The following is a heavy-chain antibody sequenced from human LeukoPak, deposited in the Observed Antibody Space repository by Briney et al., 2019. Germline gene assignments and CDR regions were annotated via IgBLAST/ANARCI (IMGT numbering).Heavy chain of an antibody. D-gene: IGHD3-22*01. J-gene: IGHJ4*02. CDR2: ISGSDGST. Sequence: GGSLRPSCAASGFTFSTYAMSWVRQAPGKGLEWVSVISGSDGSTYYADSVKGRFTISRDNSKNTLYLQMNSLRAEDTAVYYCAKVSVVVVIKALDYWGQGTLVTVSS. CDR1: GFTFSTYA. V-gene: IGHV3-23*01. CDR3: AKVSVVVVIKALDY.